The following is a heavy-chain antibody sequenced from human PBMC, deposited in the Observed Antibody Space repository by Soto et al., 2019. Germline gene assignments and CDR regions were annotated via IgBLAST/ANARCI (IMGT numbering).Heavy chain of an antibody. D-gene: IGHD4-17*01. CDR3: ARRYGDSGFFDS. CDR1: GGSIRNADYY. CDR2: IYYSGSP. V-gene: IGHV4-30-4*01. J-gene: IGHJ4*02. Sequence: QVQLQESGPGLLRPSQTLSLTCSVSGGSIRNADYYWSWIRQPPGEGLEWIGFIYYSGSPYFNPSLQSRVPMSVGTPTNQFSRGLNSVTAADTAVYYCARRYGDSGFFDSWGQGTLVTVSS.